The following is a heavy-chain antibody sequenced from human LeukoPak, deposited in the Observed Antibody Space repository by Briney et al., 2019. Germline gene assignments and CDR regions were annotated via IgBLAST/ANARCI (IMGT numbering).Heavy chain of an antibody. Sequence: SETLSLTCTVSGDSTSNFYWNWIRQSPGKGLEWIGNIHYSGSSVYNPSLKSRVTISIDTSRRQFFLKLNSVTAADTAVYFCALASNSNWFHFWGPGTLVTVS. CDR2: IHYSGSS. CDR3: ALASNSNWFHF. D-gene: IGHD2-8*01. J-gene: IGHJ5*01. V-gene: IGHV4-59*03. CDR1: GDSTSNFY.